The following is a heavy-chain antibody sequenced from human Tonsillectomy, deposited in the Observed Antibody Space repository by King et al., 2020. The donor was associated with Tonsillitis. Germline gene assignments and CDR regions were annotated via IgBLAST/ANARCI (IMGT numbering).Heavy chain of an antibody. CDR3: ARGGDGYDWRYFEY. V-gene: IGHV3-64*02. CDR2: IGSNGGST. D-gene: IGHD5-12*01. J-gene: IGHJ4*02. CDR1: GFTFNTYA. Sequence: QLVQSGEGLVQPGGSLRLSCAASGFTFNTYAMHWVRQAPGKGLEYVSAIGSNGGSTYYADSVKGRFTISRDNSKNTLFLQMGSLRAEDMAIYYCARGGDGYDWRYFEYWSQGTPVTVSS.